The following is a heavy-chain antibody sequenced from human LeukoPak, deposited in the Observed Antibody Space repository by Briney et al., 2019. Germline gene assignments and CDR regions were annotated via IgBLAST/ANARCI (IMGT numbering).Heavy chain of an antibody. Sequence: PSETLSLTCTVSGGSLSSYYWSWIRQPPGKGLEWIGYIYYSGSTNYNPSLKSRVTISVDTSKNQFSLKLSSVTAADTAVYYCATDPILSGMDVWGQGTTVTVSS. V-gene: IGHV4-59*01. CDR2: IYYSGST. J-gene: IGHJ6*02. CDR1: GGSLSSYY. CDR3: ATDPILSGMDV. D-gene: IGHD2-15*01.